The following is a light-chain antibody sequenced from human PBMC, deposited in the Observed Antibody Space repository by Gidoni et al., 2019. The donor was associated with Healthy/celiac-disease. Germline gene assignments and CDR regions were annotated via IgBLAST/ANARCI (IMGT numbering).Light chain of an antibody. CDR1: SSDVGGYNY. V-gene: IGLV2-14*01. CDR3: ISYTSSSVV. CDR2: DVS. J-gene: IGLJ2*01. Sequence: QSARTQPASVSGSPGQSITISCTGTSSDVGGYNYVSWYQQHPGKAPNLMIYDVSNRPSVVSNRFSGSKSGNTASLTISGLQAEDEADYYCISYTSSSVVFGGGTKLTVL.